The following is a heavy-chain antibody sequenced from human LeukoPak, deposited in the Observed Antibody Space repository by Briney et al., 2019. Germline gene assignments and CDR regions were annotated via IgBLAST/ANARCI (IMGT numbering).Heavy chain of an antibody. Sequence: ASVKVSCKASGHTFTGYYMHWVRQAPGQGLEWMGWINPNSGGTNYAQKFQGRVTMTRDTSISTAYMELSRLRSDDTAVYYCARAKREMATISVIRYSFDYWGQGTLVTVSS. CDR3: ARAKREMATISVIRYSFDY. D-gene: IGHD5-24*01. CDR1: GHTFTGYY. CDR2: INPNSGGT. J-gene: IGHJ4*02. V-gene: IGHV1-2*02.